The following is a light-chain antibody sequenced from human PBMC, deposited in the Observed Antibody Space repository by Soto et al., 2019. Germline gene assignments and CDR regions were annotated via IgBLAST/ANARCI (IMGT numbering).Light chain of an antibody. CDR1: SSDVGGSNG. Sequence: QSVLTQPPSVSGSPGQSVAISCTGTSSDVGGSNGVSWYQQPPGTAPKLIIYDVSNRPSGVPDRFSGSKSGDTAPLIISGLQAEDEGDYYCSSYTRSSTYVFGIGTKVTVL. CDR2: DVS. J-gene: IGLJ1*01. V-gene: IGLV2-18*02. CDR3: SSYTRSSTYV.